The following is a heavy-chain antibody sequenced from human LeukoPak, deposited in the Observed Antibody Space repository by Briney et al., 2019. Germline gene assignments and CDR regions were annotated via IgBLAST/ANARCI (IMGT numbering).Heavy chain of an antibody. D-gene: IGHD7-27*01. Sequence: GGSLRLSCAASGFAFSSYSMTWVRQAPGKGLEWVSSINVSPAYISYADSVKGRFTISRDNAKNSLYLHVNSLRAEDTAVYFCARDLNWGAGALDIWGQGTMVTVSS. CDR3: ARDLNWGAGALDI. CDR1: GFAFSSYS. J-gene: IGHJ3*02. CDR2: INVSPAYI. V-gene: IGHV3-21*01.